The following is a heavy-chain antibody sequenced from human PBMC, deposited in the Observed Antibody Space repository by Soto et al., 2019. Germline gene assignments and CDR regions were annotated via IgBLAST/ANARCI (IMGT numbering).Heavy chain of an antibody. J-gene: IGHJ4*02. Sequence: EVQLVESGGGLVQPGGSLRLSCAASGFIFSNYGMHWVRQATGTGLEWISYVGARATSRYYADSVKGRFTISRDNAKNSLYLQMTSLRDDDTAVYYCAGALLLGGRSGWGFNYWGQGSLVTVSS. CDR3: AGALLLGGRSGWGFNY. D-gene: IGHD3-3*01. V-gene: IGHV3-48*02. CDR1: GFIFSNYG. CDR2: VGARATSR.